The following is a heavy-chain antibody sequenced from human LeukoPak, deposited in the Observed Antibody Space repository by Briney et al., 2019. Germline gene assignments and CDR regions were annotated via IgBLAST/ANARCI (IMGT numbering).Heavy chain of an antibody. D-gene: IGHD3-22*01. CDR3: ARGPSSSGYYHFDY. Sequence: ASVKVSCKASGYTLTRNYLHWVRQTPGQGLEWMGIINPSGGSTNYAQKFQGRVTMTRDTSTSTVYMELSSLRSGDTAVYYCARGPSSSGYYHFDYWGQGTLVTVSS. J-gene: IGHJ4*02. CDR1: GYTLTRNY. V-gene: IGHV1-46*01. CDR2: INPSGGST.